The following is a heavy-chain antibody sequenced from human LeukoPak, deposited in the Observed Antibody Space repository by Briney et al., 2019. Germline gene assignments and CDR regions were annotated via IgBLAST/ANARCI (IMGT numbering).Heavy chain of an antibody. D-gene: IGHD6-13*01. CDR1: GGSISSYD. V-gene: IGHV4-59*01. CDR2: IYYSGST. CDR3: ARAPGLYGTSWYRDAFDI. J-gene: IGHJ3*02. Sequence: SETLSVTCTVSGGSISSYDWSWIRQPPGKGLGWIGYIYYSGSTNYNPSLKSRVTISVDTSKTQFSLKLSSVTAADTAVYYCARAPGLYGTSWYRDAFDIWGQGTMVTVS.